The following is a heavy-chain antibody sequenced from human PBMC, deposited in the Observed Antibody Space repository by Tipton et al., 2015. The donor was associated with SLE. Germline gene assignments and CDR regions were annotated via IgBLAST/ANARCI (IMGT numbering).Heavy chain of an antibody. Sequence: SLRLSCAASGFTFSSYSMNWVRQAPGKGLEWVSSISSSSSYINYADSVKGRFTISRDTVKNSLYLQMNSLRAEDTAVYYCARDLGYSGYDYDGYFDLWGRGTLLTVSS. CDR1: GFTFSSYS. CDR3: ARDLGYSGYDYDGYFDL. J-gene: IGHJ2*01. V-gene: IGHV3-21*01. CDR2: ISSSSSYI. D-gene: IGHD5-12*01.